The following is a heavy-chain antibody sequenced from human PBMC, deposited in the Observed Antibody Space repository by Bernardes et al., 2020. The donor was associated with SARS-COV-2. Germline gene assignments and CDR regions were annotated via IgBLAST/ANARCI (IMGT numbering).Heavy chain of an antibody. V-gene: IGHV4-59*11. CDR1: GGSISSHY. CDR3: ARGGMLRLGWFDP. J-gene: IGHJ5*02. Sequence: SESLSLTCTVSGGSISSHYGSWIRQPPGKGLEWIGYIYYSGSTNYNPSLKSRVTISVDTSKNQFSLKLSSVTAADTAVYYCARGGMLRLGWFDPWGQGTLVTVSS. D-gene: IGHD2-8*01. CDR2: IYYSGST.